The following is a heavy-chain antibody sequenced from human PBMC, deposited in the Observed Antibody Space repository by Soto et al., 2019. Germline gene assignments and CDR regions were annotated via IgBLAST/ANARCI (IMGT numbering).Heavy chain of an antibody. CDR1: GGSISSGGYY. Sequence: SETLSLTCTVSGGSISSGGYYWIWIRQHPGKGLEWIGYIYYSGSTYYNPSLKSRVTISVDTSKNQFSLKLSSVTAADTAVYYCARASGIVVVPAATHNWFDPWGQGTLVTVSS. CDR3: ARASGIVVVPAATHNWFDP. D-gene: IGHD2-2*01. J-gene: IGHJ5*02. CDR2: IYYSGST. V-gene: IGHV4-31*03.